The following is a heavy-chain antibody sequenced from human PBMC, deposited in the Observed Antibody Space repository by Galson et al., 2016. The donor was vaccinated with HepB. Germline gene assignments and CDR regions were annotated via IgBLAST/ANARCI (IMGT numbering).Heavy chain of an antibody. CDR1: GGSISSNF. Sequence: SETLSLTCTVSGGSISSNFWTWIRQPPGKGLEYIGYISSSGSTNYSPSLKRRVTISLDTSNNQFSLRLTSVTAADTGVYYCARGTDIVLVGLELDIWGHGTMVAVSS. D-gene: IGHD2-8*02. V-gene: IGHV4-59*01. J-gene: IGHJ3*02. CDR2: ISSSGST. CDR3: ARGTDIVLVGLELDI.